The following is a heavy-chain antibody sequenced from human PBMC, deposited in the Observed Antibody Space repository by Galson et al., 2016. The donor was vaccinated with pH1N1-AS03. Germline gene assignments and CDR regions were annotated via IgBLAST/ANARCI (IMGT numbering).Heavy chain of an antibody. V-gene: IGHV1-69*13. CDR2: IVPVFGTT. Sequence: SVKVSCKASGGTFGNYAVSWVRLAPGQGLEWLGAIVPVFGTTNYAQTFQGRLTITADASTSTANMELSGLRLDDTALYYCTRDGAAHDYYYYAMDVWGQGTTVTVSS. CDR1: GGTFGNYA. J-gene: IGHJ6*02. CDR3: TRDGAAHDYYYYAMDV. D-gene: IGHD6-6*01.